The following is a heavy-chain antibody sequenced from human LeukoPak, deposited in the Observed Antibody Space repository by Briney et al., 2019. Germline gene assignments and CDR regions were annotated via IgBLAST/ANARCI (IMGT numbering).Heavy chain of an antibody. Sequence: GGSLRLCSAASGFTLSSYAMSWDRQAPGEGLEWVSAISGSGGSTYYADSVKGRFTISRDNSTNTLYLQMNSLRAEDTAVYYCAKSMLGLLRYYFDYWGQGTLVTVSS. V-gene: IGHV3-23*01. D-gene: IGHD3-22*01. CDR1: GFTLSSYA. CDR3: AKSMLGLLRYYFDY. CDR2: ISGSGGST. J-gene: IGHJ4*02.